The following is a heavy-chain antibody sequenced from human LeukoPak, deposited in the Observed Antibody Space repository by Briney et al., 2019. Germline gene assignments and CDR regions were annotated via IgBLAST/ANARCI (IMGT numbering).Heavy chain of an antibody. J-gene: IGHJ4*02. Sequence: PGRSLRLSCSASGFTFSSYGMHWVRQAPGKGLEWVAVIWYDGSNKYYADSVKGRFTISRDNSKNTLYLQMDSLRAEDTAVYYCARDRGSGSSSHDHWGQGTLVTVSS. CDR3: ARDRGSGSSSHDH. V-gene: IGHV3-33*01. CDR2: IWYDGSNK. CDR1: GFTFSSYG. D-gene: IGHD1-26*01.